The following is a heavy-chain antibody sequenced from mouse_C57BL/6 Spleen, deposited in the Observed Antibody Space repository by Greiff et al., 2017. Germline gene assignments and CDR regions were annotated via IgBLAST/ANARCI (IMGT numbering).Heavy chain of an antibody. Sequence: QVPLQQSGAELVKPGDSVKMSCKASGYTFTTYPIEWMKKNQGKSLEWIGNFHPYNDDTKYNEKFKGKATLTVEKSSSTVYLELSRLTSDDSAVYYCARGRDDYDGVSWFAYWGQGTLVTVSA. D-gene: IGHD2-4*01. CDR1: GYTFTTYP. CDR2: FHPYNDDT. J-gene: IGHJ3*01. V-gene: IGHV1-47*01. CDR3: ARGRDDYDGVSWFAY.